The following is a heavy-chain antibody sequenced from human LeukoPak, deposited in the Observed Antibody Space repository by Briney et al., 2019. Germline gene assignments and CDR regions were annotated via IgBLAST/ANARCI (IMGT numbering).Heavy chain of an antibody. V-gene: IGHV3-23*01. D-gene: IGHD1-26*01. J-gene: IGHJ4*02. CDR1: GFTFSSYA. CDR2: ISGSGGST. Sequence: GGSLRLSCAASGFTFSSYAMSWVRQAPGKGLEWVSAISGSGGSTYYADSVKGRFTISRDNSKNTLYLQMNSLRAEDTAVYYCAKVEWELLRHEYYFDYWGQGTLVTVSS. CDR3: AKVEWELLRHEYYFDY.